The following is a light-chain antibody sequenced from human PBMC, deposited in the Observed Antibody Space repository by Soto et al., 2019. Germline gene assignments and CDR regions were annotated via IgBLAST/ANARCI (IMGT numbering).Light chain of an antibody. Sequence: DIQLTQSPSFLSASVGDRVTITCRASQDISSYLAWYQQKPGKAPKLLIYAASTLQGGVPSRFSGSGSGTEFTLTISSLQPEDFATYYCQQLNSYPRTFGQGTKVEIK. CDR1: QDISSY. CDR2: AAS. V-gene: IGKV1-9*01. J-gene: IGKJ1*01. CDR3: QQLNSYPRT.